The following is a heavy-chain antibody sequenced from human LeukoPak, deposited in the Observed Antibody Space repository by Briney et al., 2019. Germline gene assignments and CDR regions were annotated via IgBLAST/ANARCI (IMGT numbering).Heavy chain of an antibody. J-gene: IGHJ4*02. CDR2: ISGSGGST. D-gene: IGHD3-10*01. Sequence: PGGSLRLSCAASGFTFSSYAMSWVRQAPGKGLEWVSAISGSGGSTYYADSVKGRFTISRDNSKNTLYLQVNSLRAEDTAVYYCAKRDSHYGSGSYHLDYWGQGTLVTVSS. V-gene: IGHV3-23*01. CDR1: GFTFSSYA. CDR3: AKRDSHYGSGSYHLDY.